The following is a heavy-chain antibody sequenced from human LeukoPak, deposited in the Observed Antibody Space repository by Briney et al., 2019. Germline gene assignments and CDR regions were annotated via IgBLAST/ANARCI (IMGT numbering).Heavy chain of an antibody. CDR2: IYYSGST. CDR3: ASRDFWSGYWR. J-gene: IGHJ4*02. D-gene: IGHD3-3*01. CDR1: GGSISSGDYY. Sequence: PSETLSLTCTVSGGSISSGDYYWSWIRQPPGKGLEWIGYIYYSGSTNYNPSLKSRVTISVDTSKNQFSLKLSSVTAADTAVYYCASRDFWSGYWRWGQGTLVTVSS. V-gene: IGHV4-61*08.